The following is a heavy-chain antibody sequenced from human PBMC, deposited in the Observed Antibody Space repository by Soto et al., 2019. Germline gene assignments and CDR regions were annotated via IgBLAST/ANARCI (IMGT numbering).Heavy chain of an antibody. Sequence: QVQLVQSETEMRKPGSSVQVSCRASGGTFGSNAISWVRQAPGQGLEWMGNIIPIFRTTPSSQNFQGRVTITADESTNTAYMELSSLKSEDTAIYFCAREGYTFGPGAVSGAFDIWGQGTMVTVSS. CDR3: AREGYTFGPGAVSGAFDI. CDR1: GGTFGSNA. D-gene: IGHD1-1*01. V-gene: IGHV1-69*15. CDR2: IIPIFRTT. J-gene: IGHJ3*02.